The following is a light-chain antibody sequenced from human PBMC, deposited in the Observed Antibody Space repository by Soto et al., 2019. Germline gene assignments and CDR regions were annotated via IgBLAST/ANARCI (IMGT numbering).Light chain of an antibody. J-gene: IGLJ2*01. V-gene: IGLV2-23*02. CDR2: DVN. CDR3: CSYAGDDVV. Sequence: ARTHPASGKGADLESLSIFCTGTNSDVGRYDHVSWLQHSPGKAPKVVIYDVNNRPSGVSNRFSGSKSDNTAALTISGLQAEDEGDYYCCSYAGDDVVFGGGTKVTVL. CDR1: NSDVGRYDH.